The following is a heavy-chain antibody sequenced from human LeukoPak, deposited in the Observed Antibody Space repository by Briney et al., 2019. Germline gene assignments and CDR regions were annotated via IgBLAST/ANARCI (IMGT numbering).Heavy chain of an antibody. CDR3: ARVGYSSSWYPFYYFDY. D-gene: IGHD6-13*01. J-gene: IGHJ4*02. CDR2: IYYSGST. CDR1: GGSISSGDYY. V-gene: IGHV4-39*07. Sequence: SQTLSLTCTVSGGSISSGDYYWSWIRQPPGKGLEWIGSIYYSGSTYYNPSLKSRVTISVDTSKNQFSLKLSSVTAADTAVYYCARVGYSSSWYPFYYFDYWGQGTLVTVSS.